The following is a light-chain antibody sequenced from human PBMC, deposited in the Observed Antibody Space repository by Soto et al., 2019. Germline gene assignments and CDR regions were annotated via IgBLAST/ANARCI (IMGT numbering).Light chain of an antibody. Sequence: QSVLTQPRSVSGSPGQSVTISCTGTSSDVGRYDYVSWYQQHPGKARKLIVYDVTERPSGVPDRFSGSKSGNTASLTISGLQAEDEADYSCCSFAGSYSYVFGTGTKVTVL. V-gene: IGLV2-11*01. CDR3: CSFAGSYSYV. J-gene: IGLJ1*01. CDR2: DVT. CDR1: SSDVGRYDY.